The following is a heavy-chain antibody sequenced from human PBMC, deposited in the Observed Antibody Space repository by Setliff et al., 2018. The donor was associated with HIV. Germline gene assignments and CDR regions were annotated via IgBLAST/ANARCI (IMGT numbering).Heavy chain of an antibody. Sequence: SETLSLTCSVSPYSISSGYYWGWLRQPPGKGLEWIGCLYYGGNTYYNPSLKSRVAMSIDTSKNEVSLRLKSVTAADTAIYYCARDPWLLGASAGGDNWLDPWGQELWSPSPQ. CDR3: ARDPWLLGASAGGDNWLDP. D-gene: IGHD1-26*01. V-gene: IGHV4-38-2*02. J-gene: IGHJ5*02. CDR2: LYYGGNT. CDR1: PYSISSGYY.